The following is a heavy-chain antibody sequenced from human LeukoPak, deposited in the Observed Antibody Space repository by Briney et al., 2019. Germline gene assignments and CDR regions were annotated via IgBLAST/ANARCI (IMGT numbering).Heavy chain of an antibody. V-gene: IGHV4-34*01. J-gene: IGHJ4*02. D-gene: IGHD5-18*01. CDR2: INHSGGT. CDR1: GGSFSGYY. CDR3: ARARHSYGYGEDY. Sequence: SETLSLTCAVYGGSFSGYYWSWIRQPPGKGLEWIGEINHSGGTNYNPSLKSRVTISVDTSKNQFSLKLSSVTAADTAVYYCARARHSYGYGEDYWGQGTLVTVSS.